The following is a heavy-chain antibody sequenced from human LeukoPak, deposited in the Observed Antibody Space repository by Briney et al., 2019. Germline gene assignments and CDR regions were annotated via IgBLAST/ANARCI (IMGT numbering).Heavy chain of an antibody. CDR3: AKHSTGVEC. V-gene: IGHV3-30*04. CDR2: ISYDGSNK. Sequence: GRSLRLSCAASGFTFSSYAMHWVRQAPGKGLEWVAVISYDGSNKYCADSVKGRFTISRDNSKNTLYLQMNSLRAEDTAVYYCAKHSTGVECWGRGTLVTVSS. J-gene: IGHJ2*01. CDR1: GFTFSSYA. D-gene: IGHD3-10*01.